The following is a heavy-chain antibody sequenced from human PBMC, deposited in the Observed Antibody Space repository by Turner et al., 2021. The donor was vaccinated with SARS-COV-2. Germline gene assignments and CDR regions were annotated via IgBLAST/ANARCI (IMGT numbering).Heavy chain of an antibody. J-gene: IGHJ3*02. CDR3: ARDHIAASHAFDI. CDR1: GFTFSSYW. D-gene: IGHD6-13*01. V-gene: IGHV3-74*01. Sequence: EVQLVESGGGLVQPGGSLRLSCAASGFTFSSYWMHWVRQAPGKGLVWVSRIKSDGSSTSDADSVKGRFTISRDNAKNTLYLQMISLRAEDTAVYYCARDHIAASHAFDIWGQGTMVTVSS. CDR2: IKSDGSST.